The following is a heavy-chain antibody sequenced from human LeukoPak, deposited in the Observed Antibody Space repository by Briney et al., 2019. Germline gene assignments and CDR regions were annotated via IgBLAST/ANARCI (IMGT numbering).Heavy chain of an antibody. CDR2: ISLDGATT. CDR3: ARGPSGYHNT. V-gene: IGHV3-23*01. D-gene: IGHD5-12*01. CDR1: GFTFA. Sequence: GGSLRLSCAASGFTFAMSWVRQAPGKGLEWVSGISLDGATTYYAGSVEGRFTISRDNSKNTLYLQMNSLRAEDTAVYYCARGPSGYHNTGGQGTLVTVSS. J-gene: IGHJ4*02.